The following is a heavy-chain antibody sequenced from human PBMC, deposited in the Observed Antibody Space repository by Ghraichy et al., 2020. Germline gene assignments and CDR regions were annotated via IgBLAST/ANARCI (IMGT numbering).Heavy chain of an antibody. D-gene: IGHD2-2*01. CDR3: ARVGCSSTSCYYYFDY. CDR1: GFTFSSYS. CDR2: ISSSSSYI. V-gene: IGHV3-21*01. J-gene: IGHJ4*02. Sequence: GGSLRLSCAASGFTFSSYSMNWVRQAPAKGLEWVSSISSSSSYIYYADSVKGRFTISRDNAKNSLYLQMNSLRAEDTAVYYCARVGCSSTSCYYYFDYWGQGTLVTVSS.